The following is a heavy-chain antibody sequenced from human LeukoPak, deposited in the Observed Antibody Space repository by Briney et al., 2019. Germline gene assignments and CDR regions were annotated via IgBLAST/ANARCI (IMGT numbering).Heavy chain of an antibody. CDR3: AKDSSQGGDYFDS. CDR1: EFTFSKYA. J-gene: IGHJ4*02. CDR2: INGSGVIT. Sequence: GGSLRLYCAASEFTFSKYAMNWLRQAPGKGLKWVSGINGSGVITFHAVSVKGPFTISRDNSKNTLYLQMNSLRAEDTAIYYCAKDSSQGGDYFDSWGQGTLVTVSS. D-gene: IGHD3-16*01. V-gene: IGHV3-23*01.